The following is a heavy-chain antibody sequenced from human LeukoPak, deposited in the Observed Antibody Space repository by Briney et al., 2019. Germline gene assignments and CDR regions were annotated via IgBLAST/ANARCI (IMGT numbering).Heavy chain of an antibody. J-gene: IGHJ4*02. CDR3: TRGLAHSDY. Sequence: GASVKVSCKASGYTFTGYYMHWVRQAPGQGLEWMGIINPTGGGTNYAQKFQGRLTMTRDTSTSTIYMELSSLRSEDTAVYYCTRGLAHSDYWGQGTLVTVSS. V-gene: IGHV1-46*01. CDR2: INPTGGGT. CDR1: GYTFTGYY.